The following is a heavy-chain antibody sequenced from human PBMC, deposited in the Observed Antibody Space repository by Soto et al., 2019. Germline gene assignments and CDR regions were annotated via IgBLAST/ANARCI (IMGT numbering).Heavy chain of an antibody. V-gene: IGHV4-39*01. CDR1: GGSILDSTYY. D-gene: IGHD3-22*01. J-gene: IGHJ5*02. Sequence: QLLLQESGPGLVKPSETLSLTCTVSGGSILDSTYYWAWIRQSPGKGLEWIGTIFYSGGTFYTPSLTSRATTSVETPNKHFSLKRSSLTAADTSVYYGAIQASGYYYGWFDPWCQETLVTVSS. CDR2: IFYSGGT. CDR3: AIQASGYYYGWFDP.